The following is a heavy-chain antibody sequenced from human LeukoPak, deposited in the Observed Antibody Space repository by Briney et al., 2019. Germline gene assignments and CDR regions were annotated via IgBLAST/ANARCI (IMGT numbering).Heavy chain of an antibody. CDR1: GGSISSYY. J-gene: IGHJ4*02. Sequence: PSETLSLTCTVSGGSISSYYWSWIRQPPGKGLEWIGYIYYSGSTNYNPSLKSRVTISVDTSKNQFSLKLSSVTAADTAVYYCASSTRELGELLPHYWGQGTLVTVSS. CDR3: ASSTRELGELLPHY. CDR2: IYYSGST. V-gene: IGHV4-59*01. D-gene: IGHD3-10*01.